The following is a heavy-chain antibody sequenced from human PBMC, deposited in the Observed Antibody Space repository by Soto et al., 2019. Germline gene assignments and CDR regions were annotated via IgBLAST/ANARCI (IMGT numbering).Heavy chain of an antibody. Sequence: EVQLLESGGGLVQPGGSLRLSCAASGLTFSSYAMSWVRQAPGKGLEWVSGISGSGISTYYAASVKGRFTISRDNSKNTLYLQMNSLRAEDTAVYYCAKNSESSAYSSFDYWGQGTLVTVSS. V-gene: IGHV3-23*01. CDR3: AKNSESSAYSSFDY. CDR2: ISGSGIST. CDR1: GLTFSSYA. D-gene: IGHD3-22*01. J-gene: IGHJ4*02.